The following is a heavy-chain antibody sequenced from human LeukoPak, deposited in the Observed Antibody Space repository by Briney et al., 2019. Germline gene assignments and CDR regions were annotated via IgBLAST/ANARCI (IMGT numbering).Heavy chain of an antibody. CDR1: GGSISSYY. D-gene: IGHD3-9*01. CDR2: IYTSGST. Sequence: SETLSLTCTVSGGSISSYYWSWIRQPAGKGLEWIGRIYTSGSTNYNPSLKSRVTMSVDTSKNQFSLKLSSVTAADTAVYYCAREGWDDILTGYYYYYYMDVWGKGTTVTISS. J-gene: IGHJ6*03. V-gene: IGHV4-4*07. CDR3: AREGWDDILTGYYYYYYMDV.